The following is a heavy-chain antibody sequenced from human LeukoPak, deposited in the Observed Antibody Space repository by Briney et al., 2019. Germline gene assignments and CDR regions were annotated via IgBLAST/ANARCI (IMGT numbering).Heavy chain of an antibody. V-gene: IGHV1-69*13. D-gene: IGHD1-26*01. CDR1: GGTFSSYA. CDR2: IIPIFGTA. CDR3: ARGGGGATLQNWFDP. Sequence: ASVKVSCKASGGTFSSYAISWVRQAPGQGLEWMGGIIPIFGTANYAQKFQGRVTITADESTSTAYMELSSLRSEDTAVYYCARGGGGATLQNWFDPWGQGTLVTVSS. J-gene: IGHJ5*02.